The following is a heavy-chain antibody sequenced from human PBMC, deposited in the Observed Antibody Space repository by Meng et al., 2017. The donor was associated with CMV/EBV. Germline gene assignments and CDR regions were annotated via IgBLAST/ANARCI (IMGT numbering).Heavy chain of an antibody. CDR2: ISSSSSYI. V-gene: IGHV3-21*01. CDR1: GFTFSSYS. J-gene: IGHJ4*02. CDR3: ARIFCTTTDCYYDY. D-gene: IGHD2-8*01. Sequence: GGSLRLSCAASGFTFSSYSMNWVRQAPGKGLEWVSSISSSSSYIYYADSVKGRFTISRDNAKNSLYLQMNSLRAEDTAVYYCARIFCTTTDCYYDYWGRGTLVTVSS.